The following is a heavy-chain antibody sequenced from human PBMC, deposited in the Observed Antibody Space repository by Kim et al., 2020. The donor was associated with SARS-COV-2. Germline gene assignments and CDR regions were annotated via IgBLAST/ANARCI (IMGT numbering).Heavy chain of an antibody. V-gene: IGHV1-3*01. CDR2: INAGNGNT. CDR1: GYTFTSYA. CDR3: ARDYSSSWVFDY. D-gene: IGHD6-13*01. Sequence: ASVKVSCKASGYTFTSYAMHWVRQAPGQRLEWMGWINAGNGNTKYSQKFQGRVTITRDTSASTAYMELSSLRSEDTAVYYCARDYSSSWVFDYWGQGTLVTVSS. J-gene: IGHJ4*02.